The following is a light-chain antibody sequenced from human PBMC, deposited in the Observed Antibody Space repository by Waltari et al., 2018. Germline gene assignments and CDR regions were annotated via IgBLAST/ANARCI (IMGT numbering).Light chain of an antibody. J-gene: IGLJ1*01. CDR3: SAWDDSLNAYV. V-gene: IGLV1-44*01. CDR1: SSTTGSNP. Sequence: QSVLPQPPSASGGPGQRVTISCSGSSSTTGSNPVNWSQPPPGTAPKLPIHRDNARPSGVPDRFSGSKSGTSASLAISGLQSDDEADYYCSAWDDSLNAYVFGTGTKVSVL. CDR2: RDN.